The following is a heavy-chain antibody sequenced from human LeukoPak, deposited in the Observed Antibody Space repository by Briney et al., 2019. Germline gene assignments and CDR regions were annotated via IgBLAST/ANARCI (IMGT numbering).Heavy chain of an antibody. V-gene: IGHV3-23*01. CDR3: AKSITIFAVVTGFDY. CDR2: ISDSGGST. J-gene: IGHJ4*02. CDR1: GFTFSSYA. D-gene: IGHD3-3*01. Sequence: LPGGSLRLSCAASGFTFSSYAMSSVRQAPGKGLEWVSTISDSGGSTYYADAVKGRFTISRDNSKNTLYLQMNSLRAEDTAVYYCAKSITIFAVVTGFDYWGQGTLVTVSS.